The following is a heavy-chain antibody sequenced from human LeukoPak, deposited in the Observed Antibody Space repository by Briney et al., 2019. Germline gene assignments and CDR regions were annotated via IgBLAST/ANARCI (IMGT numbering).Heavy chain of an antibody. J-gene: IGHJ4*02. Sequence: SETLSLTCTVSGGSISSYYWSWIRQPPGKGLEWIGSIYHSGSTYYNPSLKSRVTISVDTSKNQFSLKLSSVTAADTAVYYCAREGIAAAVAYYWGQGTLVTVSS. CDR1: GGSISSYY. CDR3: AREGIAAAVAYY. CDR2: IYHSGST. V-gene: IGHV4-38-2*02. D-gene: IGHD6-13*01.